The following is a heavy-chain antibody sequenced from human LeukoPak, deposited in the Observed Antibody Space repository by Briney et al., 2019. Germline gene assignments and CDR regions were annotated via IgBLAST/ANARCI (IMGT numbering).Heavy chain of an antibody. D-gene: IGHD4-17*01. Sequence: ASVKVSCKASRYTFTGYYMHWVRQAPGQGLEWMGWINPNSGGTNYAQKFQGRVTMTRDTSISTAYMELSRLRSDDTAVYYCATGDYGDYLGWFDPWGQGTLVTVSS. CDR2: INPNSGGT. V-gene: IGHV1-2*02. CDR3: ATGDYGDYLGWFDP. J-gene: IGHJ5*02. CDR1: RYTFTGYY.